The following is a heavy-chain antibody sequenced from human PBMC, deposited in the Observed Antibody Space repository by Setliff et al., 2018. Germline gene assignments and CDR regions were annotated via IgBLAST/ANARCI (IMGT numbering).Heavy chain of an antibody. D-gene: IGHD3-22*01. CDR3: ARDLPDYYDSSGPRLDY. CDR2: INGDGSET. Sequence: PGGSLRLSCAAPGFTFSSYWMTWVRQATGKGLEWVANINGDGSETYYVDSVKGRFTISRDNAKNSLYLQMNSLRAEDTAVYYCARDLPDYYDSSGPRLDYWGQGTLVTVSS. CDR1: GFTFSSYW. V-gene: IGHV3-7*01. J-gene: IGHJ4*02.